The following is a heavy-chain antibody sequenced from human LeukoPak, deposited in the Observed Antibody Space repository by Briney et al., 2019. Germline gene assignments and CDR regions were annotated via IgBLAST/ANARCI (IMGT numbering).Heavy chain of an antibody. CDR3: AKSEYGMDV. CDR1: GFTFDDYA. Sequence: GGSLRLSCAASGFTFDDYAMHWVRRAPGKGLEWVSGISWNSGSIGYADSVKGRFTISRDNVKNSLYLQMNSLRAEDTALYYCAKSEYGMDVWGQGTTVTVSS. J-gene: IGHJ6*02. V-gene: IGHV3-9*01. CDR2: ISWNSGSI.